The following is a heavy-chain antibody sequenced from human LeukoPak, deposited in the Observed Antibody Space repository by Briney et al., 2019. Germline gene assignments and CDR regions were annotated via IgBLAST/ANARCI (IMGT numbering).Heavy chain of an antibody. CDR1: GFTFSSYA. V-gene: IGHV3-30*04. Sequence: GGSLRLSCAASGFTFSSYAMHWVRQAPGKGLEWVAVISYDGSNEYYADSVKGRFTISRDNSKNTLYLQMSSLRAEDTAVYYCARAYSERYGLGYYYMDVWGKGTTVTISS. D-gene: IGHD1-26*01. CDR2: ISYDGSNE. CDR3: ARAYSERYGLGYYYMDV. J-gene: IGHJ6*03.